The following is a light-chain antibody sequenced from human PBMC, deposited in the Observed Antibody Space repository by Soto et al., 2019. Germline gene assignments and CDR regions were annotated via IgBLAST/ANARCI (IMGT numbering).Light chain of an antibody. J-gene: IGKJ5*01. Sequence: DTQMTQSPSTLSASVGDRVTITCRASQSISSLLAWYQQKPGRAPTLLIYKASTSESGVPSRFSGSGSGTEFSLTISSLQPDDSATYYCQQYNSYPLTFGQGTRLEIK. CDR2: KAS. V-gene: IGKV1-5*03. CDR1: QSISSL. CDR3: QQYNSYPLT.